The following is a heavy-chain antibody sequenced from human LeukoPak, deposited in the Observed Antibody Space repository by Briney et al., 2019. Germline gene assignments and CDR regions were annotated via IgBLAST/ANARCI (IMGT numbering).Heavy chain of an antibody. V-gene: IGHV3-53*01. J-gene: IGHJ4*02. Sequence: GGSLRLSCAASGFTFSSYGMHWVRQAPGKGLEWVSLIYTSGSTYYADSVKGRFTISRDNSKNTLYLQMNSLRAEDTAVYYCARVTTSGSYKFDYWGQGTLATVSS. CDR1: GFTFSSYG. D-gene: IGHD3-10*01. CDR2: IYTSGST. CDR3: ARVTTSGSYKFDY.